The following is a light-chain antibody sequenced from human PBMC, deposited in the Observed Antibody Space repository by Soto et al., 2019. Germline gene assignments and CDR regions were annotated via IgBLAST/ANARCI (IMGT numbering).Light chain of an antibody. V-gene: IGKV4-1*01. CDR2: WAS. CDR1: QSVLYSSKNKNY. CDR3: QQYYTTPLLT. J-gene: IGKJ4*01. Sequence: DIVMTQSPDSLSVSLGERATINCKSSQSVLYSSKNKNYLAWYQQKPGQPPKLLIYWASTRESGVPDRFSCSGSGTDFTLTISSLQAEDVAVYYCQQYYTTPLLTFGGGTKVEI.